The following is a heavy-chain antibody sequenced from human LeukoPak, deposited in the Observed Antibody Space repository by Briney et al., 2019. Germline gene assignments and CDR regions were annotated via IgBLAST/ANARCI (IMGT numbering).Heavy chain of an antibody. D-gene: IGHD3-22*01. CDR3: ATDSWSRDAFDI. CDR2: IYYSGRT. J-gene: IGHJ3*02. Sequence: TLSLTCTVSGGSISSDTYYWGWIRQPPGKGLEWIGNIYYSGRTYYNPSLKSRVTISIDTSKNQFSLKLSSVTAADTAVYYCATDSWSRDAFDIWGQGTMVTVSS. V-gene: IGHV4-39*07. CDR1: GGSISSDTYY.